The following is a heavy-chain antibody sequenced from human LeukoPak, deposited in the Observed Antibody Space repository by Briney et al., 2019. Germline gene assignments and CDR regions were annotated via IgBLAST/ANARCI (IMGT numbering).Heavy chain of an antibody. D-gene: IGHD2/OR15-2a*01. V-gene: IGHV4-30-4*01. CDR3: ARKNPDHWFDP. J-gene: IGHJ5*02. CDR1: GGSISSGNYY. CDR2: IFYLGNT. Sequence: SETLSLTCTVSGGSISSGNYYWSWLRQPPGKGLEWIGYIFYLGNTYYTPSLKSRVTISVDTSKNQFSLKLSSVTAADTAVYYCARKNPDHWFDPWGQGTLVTVSS.